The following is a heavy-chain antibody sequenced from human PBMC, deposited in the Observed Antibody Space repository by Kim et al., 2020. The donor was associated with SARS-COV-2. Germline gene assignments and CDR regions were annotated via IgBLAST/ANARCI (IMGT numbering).Heavy chain of an antibody. Sequence: SVKVSCKASGGTFSSYAISWVRQAPGQGLEWMGGIIPIFGTANYAQKFQGRVTITADESTSTAYMELSSLRSEDTAVYYCARAPYPIAAVTLGRGTWFDPWGQGTLVTVSS. D-gene: IGHD6-13*01. J-gene: IGHJ5*02. CDR3: ARAPYPIAAVTLGRGTWFDP. CDR2: IIPIFGTA. CDR1: GGTFSSYA. V-gene: IGHV1-69*13.